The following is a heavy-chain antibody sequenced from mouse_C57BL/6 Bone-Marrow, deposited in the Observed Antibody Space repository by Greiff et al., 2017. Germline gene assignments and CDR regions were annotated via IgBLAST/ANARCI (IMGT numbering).Heavy chain of an antibody. CDR2: IDPNSGST. D-gene: IGHD1-1*01. J-gene: IGHJ3*01. CDR1: GYTFTSYW. Sequence: QVQLQQPGAELVKPGASVKLSCKASGYTFTSYWMHWVKQRPGQGLEWIGMIDPNSGSTNYNEKFKSKATLTVDKSSSTAYMQLSSLTSEDAAVYYCRRSGGPYGGSFAYWGQGTLVTVSA. CDR3: RRSGGPYGGSFAY. V-gene: IGHV1-64*01.